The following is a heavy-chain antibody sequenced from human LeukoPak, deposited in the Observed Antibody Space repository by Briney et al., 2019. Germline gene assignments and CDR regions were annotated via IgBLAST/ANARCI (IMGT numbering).Heavy chain of an antibody. J-gene: IGHJ4*02. Sequence: SETLSLTCTVSGGSISNNNYYWGWIRQPPGKGLEWIDSIYYSGNTYYNPSLKSRVTISVDTSKNQFSLTLTSVTAADTAVYYCANYGYRGFFDYWGQGTLVTVSS. CDR1: GGSISNNNYY. V-gene: IGHV4-39*01. CDR2: IYYSGNT. D-gene: IGHD5-24*01. CDR3: ANYGYRGFFDY.